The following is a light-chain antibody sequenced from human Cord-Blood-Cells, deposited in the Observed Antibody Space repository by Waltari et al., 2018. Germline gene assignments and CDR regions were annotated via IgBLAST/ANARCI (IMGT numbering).Light chain of an antibody. CDR1: SCNTGRTY. Sequence: QSVLTQPPSASRSPGQRFTSSCSGSSCNTGRTYVKWYQQPPGQAPKLLIYRNNHRPSGVPDRFSGSKSGNSATLTISGLRSEDEADYYCAAWDDSLSRPVFGGGTKLTVL. V-gene: IGLV1-47*01. CDR3: AAWDDSLSRPV. J-gene: IGLJ3*02. CDR2: RNN.